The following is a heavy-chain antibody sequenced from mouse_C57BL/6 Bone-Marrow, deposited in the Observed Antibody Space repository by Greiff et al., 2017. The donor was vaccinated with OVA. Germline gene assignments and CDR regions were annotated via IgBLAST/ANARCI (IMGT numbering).Heavy chain of an antibody. CDR2: IDPSDSYT. Sequence: QVQLQQPGAELVMPGASVKLSCKASGYTFTSYWLHWVKQRPGHGLEWIGEIDPSDSYTNYNQKFKGKSTLTVDKSSSTAYMQLSSLTSEDSAVYYGARWGLTGTRYWYFDVWGTGTTVTVSS. CDR3: ARWGLTGTRYWYFDV. CDR1: GYTFTSYW. D-gene: IGHD4-1*01. J-gene: IGHJ1*03. V-gene: IGHV1-69*01.